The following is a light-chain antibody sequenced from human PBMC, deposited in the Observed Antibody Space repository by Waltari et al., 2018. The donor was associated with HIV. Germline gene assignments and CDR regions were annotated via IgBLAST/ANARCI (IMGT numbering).Light chain of an antibody. Sequence: QSALTQPPSASGSPGQSVTISCTGTSSDVGAYNYVSWYQQHPGKAPKLMISEVSKRPSGVPDRFSGSKSGNTASLTVSGLQAEDEADYYCTSYEGNNLVFGGGTKMTVL. CDR1: SSDVGAYNY. J-gene: IGLJ2*01. CDR2: EVS. CDR3: TSYEGNNLV. V-gene: IGLV2-8*01.